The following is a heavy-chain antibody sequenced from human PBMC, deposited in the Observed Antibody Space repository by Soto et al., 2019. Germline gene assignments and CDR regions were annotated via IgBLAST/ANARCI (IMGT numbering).Heavy chain of an antibody. J-gene: IGHJ6*02. CDR2: ISGSGGST. D-gene: IGHD4-17*01. CDR1: GFTFSSYA. CDR3: AKTKTTVVRGTYYYYYGMDV. Sequence: GGSLRLSCAASGFTFSSYAMSWVRQAPGKGLEWVSAISGSGGSTYYADSVKGRFTISRDNSKNTLYLQMNSLRAEDTAVYYCAKTKTTVVRGTYYYYYGMDVWGQGTTVTVSS. V-gene: IGHV3-23*01.